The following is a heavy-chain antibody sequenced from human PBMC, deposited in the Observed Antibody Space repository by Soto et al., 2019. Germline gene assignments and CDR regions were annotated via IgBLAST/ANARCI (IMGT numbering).Heavy chain of an antibody. J-gene: IGHJ4*02. D-gene: IGHD1-7*01. V-gene: IGHV3-33*01. CDR2: IWYDGSNR. CDR3: EAATTWNFHFHY. CDR1: GFTISTHG. Sequence: QVQLVESGGGVVQPGTSLRLSCAASGFTISTHGMHWVRQAPGKGLEWVANIWYDGSNRFYADSVKGRFTISKDNSKNTLYLKMRCLRAEDTDVYYCEAATTWNFHFHYWGQGTQVTVSS.